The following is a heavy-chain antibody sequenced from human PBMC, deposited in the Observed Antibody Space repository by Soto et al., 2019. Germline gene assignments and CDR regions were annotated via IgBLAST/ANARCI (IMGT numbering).Heavy chain of an antibody. CDR1: GFTFSSYS. CDR2: ISSSSSYI. V-gene: IGHV3-21*01. CDR3: ARVNRQWLVSVMGY. D-gene: IGHD6-19*01. J-gene: IGHJ4*02. Sequence: EVQLVESGGGLVKPGGSLRLSCAASGFTFSSYSMNWVRQAPGKGLEWVSSISSSSSYIYYADSVKGRFTISRDNAKNSLYLQMNSLRAEDTAVYYCARVNRQWLVSVMGYWGQGTLVTVSS.